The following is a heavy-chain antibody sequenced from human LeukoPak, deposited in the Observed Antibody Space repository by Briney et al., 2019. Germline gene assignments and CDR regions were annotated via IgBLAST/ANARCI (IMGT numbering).Heavy chain of an antibody. V-gene: IGHV3-13*01. J-gene: IGHJ3*02. CDR3: ARDCCCTSCAGAFDI. CDR2: IGTAGDT. Sequence: GGSLRLSCAASGFTFSSYDMHWVRQATGKGLEWVSAIGTAGDTYYPGSVKGRFTISRENAKNSLYLQMNSLRAGDTAVYYCARDCCCTSCAGAFDIWGQGTMVTVSS. D-gene: IGHD2-2*01. CDR1: GFTFSSYD.